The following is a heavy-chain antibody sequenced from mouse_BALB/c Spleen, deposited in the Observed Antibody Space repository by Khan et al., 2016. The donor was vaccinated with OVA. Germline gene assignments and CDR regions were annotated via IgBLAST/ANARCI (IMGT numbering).Heavy chain of an antibody. Sequence: EVKLQESGPGLVKPSQSLSLTCTVTGYSITSDYAWNWIRQFPGNKLEWMGYISYSGSTNYNPALKSRISITRDTSKNQFFLQLNSVTTEDTATYYCARDGSRCNYAMDYWGQGTSVTVSS. V-gene: IGHV3-2*02. J-gene: IGHJ4*01. CDR2: ISYSGST. CDR3: ARDGSRCNYAMDY. D-gene: IGHD2-3*01. CDR1: GYSITSDYA.